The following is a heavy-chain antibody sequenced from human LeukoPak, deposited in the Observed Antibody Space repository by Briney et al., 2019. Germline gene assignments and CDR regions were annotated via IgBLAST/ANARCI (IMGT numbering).Heavy chain of an antibody. Sequence: GGSLRLSCEASGFTFSSYGMHWVRQAPGKGLEWVAVIWYDGSKKYYGDSVKGRFTISRDNSKNTLYLQMNSLRGEDTAIYYCARDSAARHFDYWGQGTLVTVSS. D-gene: IGHD6-6*01. CDR2: IWYDGSKK. V-gene: IGHV3-33*01. CDR1: GFTFSSYG. J-gene: IGHJ4*02. CDR3: ARDSAARHFDY.